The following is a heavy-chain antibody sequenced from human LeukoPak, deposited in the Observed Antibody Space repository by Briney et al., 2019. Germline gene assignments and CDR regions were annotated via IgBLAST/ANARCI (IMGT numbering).Heavy chain of an antibody. CDR3: AKEGGNCTNGVCYLDYYYMDV. D-gene: IGHD2-8*01. CDR1: GFTFSSYA. J-gene: IGHJ6*03. CDR2: ISGSGGST. V-gene: IGHV3-23*01. Sequence: PGGSLRLSCAASGFTFSSYAMSWVRQAPGKGLEWVSAISGSGGSTYYADSVKGRFTISRDNSKNTLYLQMNSLRAEDTAVYYCAKEGGNCTNGVCYLDYYYMDVWGKGTTVTVSS.